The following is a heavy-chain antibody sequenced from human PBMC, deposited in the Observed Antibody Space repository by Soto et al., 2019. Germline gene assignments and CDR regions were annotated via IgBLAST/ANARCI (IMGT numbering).Heavy chain of an antibody. V-gene: IGHV3-15*01. Sequence: GGSLRLSCAASGFIFGNYAMTWVRQAPGKGLEWVGRIKSKTDGGTTDYAAPVKGRFTISRDDSKNTLYLQMNSLKTEDTAVYYCTTDAFMVAGSYYYYYGMDVWGQGTTVTVSS. D-gene: IGHD6-19*01. J-gene: IGHJ6*02. CDR3: TTDAFMVAGSYYYYYGMDV. CDR1: GFIFGNYA. CDR2: IKSKTDGGTT.